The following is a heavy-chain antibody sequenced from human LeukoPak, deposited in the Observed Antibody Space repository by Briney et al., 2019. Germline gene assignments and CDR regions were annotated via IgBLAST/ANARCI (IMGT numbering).Heavy chain of an antibody. CDR3: AKGHGSTWYDGLYYFDY. J-gene: IGHJ4*02. V-gene: IGHV3-21*05. CDR2: ISGSGHDI. D-gene: IGHD6-13*01. Sequence: PGGSLRLSCAASGFTFSSYAMSWVRQAPGKGVEWVAYISGSGHDINYSDSVKGRFTISRDNAKNSLYLQMSSLGAEDTAVYYCAKGHGSTWYDGLYYFDYWGQGTLVTVSS. CDR1: GFTFSSYA.